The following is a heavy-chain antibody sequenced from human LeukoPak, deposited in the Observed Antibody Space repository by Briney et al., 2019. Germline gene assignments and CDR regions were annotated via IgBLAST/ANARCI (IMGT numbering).Heavy chain of an antibody. CDR1: GGSFSGYY. J-gene: IGHJ4*02. Sequence: SETLSLTCAVYGGSFSGYYWNWIRQPPGKGLEWIGEINHGGSTNYIPSLKSRVTISVDTSKNQFSLNLSSVTAADTAVYYCARGGTMIRGVIPRDYWGQGTLVTVSS. CDR2: INHGGST. CDR3: ARGGTMIRGVIPRDY. V-gene: IGHV4-34*01. D-gene: IGHD3-10*01.